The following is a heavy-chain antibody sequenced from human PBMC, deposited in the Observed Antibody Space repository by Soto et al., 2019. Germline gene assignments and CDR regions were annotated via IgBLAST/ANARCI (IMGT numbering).Heavy chain of an antibody. CDR2: INTYNFNT. CDR1: GYTFTSYG. J-gene: IGHJ3*02. CDR3: AKEETSPFGGVVVRTGFGLDI. D-gene: IGHD3-16*01. V-gene: IGHV1-18*01. Sequence: ASVKVSCKASGYTFTSYGITWVRQAPGQGLEWMGWINTYNFNTNYAQKVQGRVTMTTDTSTTTVYMELRSLRSEDTAVYYCAKEETSPFGGVVVRTGFGLDIWGQGTMVTVSS.